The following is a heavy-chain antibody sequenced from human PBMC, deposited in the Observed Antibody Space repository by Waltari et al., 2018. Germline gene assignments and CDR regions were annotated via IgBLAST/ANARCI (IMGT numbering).Heavy chain of an antibody. CDR3: ARDSGYCSSTSCYNLDWYFDL. V-gene: IGHV3-30*01. CDR1: GFTFSSYA. D-gene: IGHD2-2*02. Sequence: QVQLVESGGGVVQPGRSLRLSCAASGFTFSSYAMHWVRQAPGKGLGWVAVISYDGSNKYYADSVKGRFTISRDNSKNTLYLQMNSLRAEDTAVYYCARDSGYCSSTSCYNLDWYFDLWGRGTLVTVSS. CDR2: ISYDGSNK. J-gene: IGHJ2*01.